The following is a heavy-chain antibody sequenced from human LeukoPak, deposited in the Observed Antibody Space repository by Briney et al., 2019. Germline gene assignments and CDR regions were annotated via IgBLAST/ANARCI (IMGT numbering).Heavy chain of an antibody. CDR1: GYTFTSYH. CDR3: ARDPSSSWYSGDY. V-gene: IGHV1-2*02. Sequence: GASVKVSCKASGYTFTSYHMHWVRQAPGQGLEWMGWINPNSGGTNYAQKFQGRVTLTRDTSISTAYMELSRLRSDDTAVYYCARDPSSSWYSGDYWGQGTLVTVSS. CDR2: INPNSGGT. D-gene: IGHD6-13*01. J-gene: IGHJ4*02.